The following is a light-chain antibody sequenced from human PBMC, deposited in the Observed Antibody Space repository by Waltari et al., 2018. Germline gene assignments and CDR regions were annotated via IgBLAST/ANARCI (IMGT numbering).Light chain of an antibody. CDR1: HGIGTN. Sequence: IVMTQSPAILSVSPGAAATLSCRASHGIGTNLAWYQKKPGQAHRLLIYDASTRAPGIPARFTGGGSGTEFTLVINSLQSEDSALYFCQQYRDWYSFGQGTKLEIK. CDR3: QQYRDWYS. CDR2: DAS. J-gene: IGKJ2*01. V-gene: IGKV3-15*01.